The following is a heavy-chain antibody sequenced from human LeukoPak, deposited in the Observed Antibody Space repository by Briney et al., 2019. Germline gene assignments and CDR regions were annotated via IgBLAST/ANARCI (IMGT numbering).Heavy chain of an antibody. J-gene: IGHJ6*02. D-gene: IGHD2-8*01. CDR3: ARDRMVGYYHYGMDV. CDR2: IWYDGTNK. CDR1: GXTFSSFG. Sequence: PGGSLRLSCAASGXTFSSFGVHWVRQAPGKGLEWVAVIWYDGTNKYYADSVKGRFTISRDNSKNTLYLQMNSLRAEDTAVYYCARDRMVGYYHYGMDVWGQGTTVSVSS. V-gene: IGHV3-33*01.